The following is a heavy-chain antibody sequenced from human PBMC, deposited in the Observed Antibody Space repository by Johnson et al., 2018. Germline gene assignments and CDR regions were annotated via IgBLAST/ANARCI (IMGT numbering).Heavy chain of an antibody. CDR2: INSDGSCT. CDR3: ARDLFDFAESNGRDV. Sequence: VRLVETGGGLVQPGGSLRLSCAGSGFTFSTYLMPWVRQAPGKGLVWVSRINSDGSCTTYAGRVKGRFTISRDNAKHTLYLQMNSLRADDTAVYYCARDLFDFAESNGRDVWGQGTTVTDSS. V-gene: IGHV3-74*01. CDR1: GFTFSTYL. J-gene: IGHJ6*02. D-gene: IGHD3-9*01.